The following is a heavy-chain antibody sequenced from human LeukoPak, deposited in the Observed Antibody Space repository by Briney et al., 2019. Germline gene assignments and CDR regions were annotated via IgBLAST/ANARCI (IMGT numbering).Heavy chain of an antibody. V-gene: IGHV4-59*01. CDR2: IYDSGTT. D-gene: IGHD2-21*01. CDR1: GGSFGNYY. CDR3: ARVSRLCGGDCPSSYWYFDL. Sequence: SETLSLTCTVSGGSFGNYYWSWIRQPPGKGLEWIGYIYDSGTTNYNPSLKSRVTISVDTSKNQFSLKLSSVTAADTAVYYCARVSRLCGGDCPSSYWYFDLWGRGTLVTVSS. J-gene: IGHJ2*01.